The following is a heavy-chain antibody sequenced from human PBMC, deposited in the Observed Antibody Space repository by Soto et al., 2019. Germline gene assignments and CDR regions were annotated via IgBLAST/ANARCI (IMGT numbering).Heavy chain of an antibody. CDR3: ARDLLPFLEWLSVSDYYYSGMDV. D-gene: IGHD3-3*01. Sequence: ASVKVCCKASGYTFTSYDINWVRQATGHGLEWLGWMNSNSGNTGYAQKFQGRVTMTRNTSISTAYMELSSLRCEDTAVYYCARDLLPFLEWLSVSDYYYSGMDVWGEGTRVT. CDR2: MNSNSGNT. V-gene: IGHV1-8*01. J-gene: IGHJ6*02. CDR1: GYTFTSYD.